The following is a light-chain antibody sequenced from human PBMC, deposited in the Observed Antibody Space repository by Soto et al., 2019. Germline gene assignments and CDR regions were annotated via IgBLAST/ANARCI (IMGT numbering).Light chain of an antibody. Sequence: EIVLTQSPGTLRLSPGEKTTLSCRASQSVSRNFLAWYQQQPGQAPRLLLSGASSRATGIPDRFSGSGSGTDFSLTISRLEPDDFAVYYCQQYGTSPITFGQGTRLEIK. CDR3: QQYGTSPIT. J-gene: IGKJ5*01. CDR1: QSVSRNF. CDR2: GAS. V-gene: IGKV3-20*01.